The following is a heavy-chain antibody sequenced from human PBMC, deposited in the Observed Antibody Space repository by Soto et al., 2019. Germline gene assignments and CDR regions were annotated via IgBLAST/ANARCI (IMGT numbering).Heavy chain of an antibody. J-gene: IGHJ6*02. D-gene: IGHD6-19*01. CDR1: GFTFTSSA. Sequence: QMQLVQSGPEVKKPGTSVKVSCKASGFTFTSSAVQWVRQARGQRLEWIGWIVVGSGNTNYAHKFQERVTITSDMSTSRAYMELSSLGSEDTAVYYCAAGCGVAVAGTKSNGMDVWGQGTTVTGSS. CDR3: AAGCGVAVAGTKSNGMDV. CDR2: IVVGSGNT. V-gene: IGHV1-58*01.